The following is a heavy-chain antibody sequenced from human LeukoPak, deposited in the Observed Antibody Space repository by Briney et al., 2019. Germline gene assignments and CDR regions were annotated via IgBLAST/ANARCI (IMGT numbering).Heavy chain of an antibody. CDR1: GFTFSSYG. CDR3: ARDGRPRTSSSWYFDY. J-gene: IGHJ4*02. V-gene: IGHV3-33*01. CDR2: IWYDGSNK. D-gene: IGHD6-13*01. Sequence: GRSRRLSCAASGFTFSSYGMHWVRQAPGKGLEWVAVIWYDGSNKYYADSVKGRFTISRDNSKNTLYLQMNSLRAEDTAVYYCARDGRPRTSSSWYFDYWGQGTLVTVSS.